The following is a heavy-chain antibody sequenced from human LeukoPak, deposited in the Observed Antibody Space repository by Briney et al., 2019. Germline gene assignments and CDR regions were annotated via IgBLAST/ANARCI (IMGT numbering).Heavy chain of an antibody. D-gene: IGHD3-22*01. CDR2: IWYDGSNK. Sequence: GGSLRLSXAASGFTFSSYGMHWVRQAPGKGLEWVAVIWYDGSNKYYADSVKGRSTISRDNSKNTLYLQMNSLRAEDTAVYYCSKGVHYYDSSGSTFDIWGQGTMVTVSS. J-gene: IGHJ3*02. V-gene: IGHV3-33*06. CDR3: SKGVHYYDSSGSTFDI. CDR1: GFTFSSYG.